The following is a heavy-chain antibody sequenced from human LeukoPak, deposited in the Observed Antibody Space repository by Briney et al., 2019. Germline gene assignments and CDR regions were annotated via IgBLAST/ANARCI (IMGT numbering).Heavy chain of an antibody. J-gene: IGHJ4*02. CDR2: ISGSGGST. CDR3: AKFQAGTVTTFDY. D-gene: IGHD4-17*01. Sequence: GGSLRLSCAASGFTFSSYAMSWVRQAPGKGLEWVSAISGSGGSTYYADSVKSRFTISRDNSKNTLYLQMNSLRAEDTAVYYCAKFQAGTVTTFDYWGQGTLVTVSS. CDR1: GFTFSSYA. V-gene: IGHV3-23*01.